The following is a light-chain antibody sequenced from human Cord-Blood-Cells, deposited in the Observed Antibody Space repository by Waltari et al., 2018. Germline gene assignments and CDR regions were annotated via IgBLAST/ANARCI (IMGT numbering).Light chain of an antibody. CDR3: QQSYSTFSIT. J-gene: IGKJ5*01. CDR2: AAS. Sequence: DIQMTQSPSFLSASVGDRVTITCRASQSISSYLNWYQQKPGKAPKLLIYAASSLQSGVPSRFSGSGSGTDFTLTISSLQPEDFATYYCQQSYSTFSITFGQGTRLEIK. V-gene: IGKV1-39*01. CDR1: QSISSY.